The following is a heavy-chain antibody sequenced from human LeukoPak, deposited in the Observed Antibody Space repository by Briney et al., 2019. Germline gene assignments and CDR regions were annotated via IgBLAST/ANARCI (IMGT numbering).Heavy chain of an antibody. CDR2: IKQDGSEK. J-gene: IGHJ4*02. Sequence: GGSLRLSCAASGFTFSSYWMTWVRQAPGKGLEWVANIKQDGSEKYYVDSVKGRFTISRDNAMNSLYLQMNSLRAEDTAVYYCARGEIGIEGSFDYWGQGTLVTVSS. V-gene: IGHV3-7*01. CDR3: ARGEIGIEGSFDY. D-gene: IGHD2-21*01. CDR1: GFTFSSYW.